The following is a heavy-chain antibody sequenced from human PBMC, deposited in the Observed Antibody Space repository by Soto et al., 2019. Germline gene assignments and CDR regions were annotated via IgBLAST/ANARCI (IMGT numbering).Heavy chain of an antibody. Sequence: EVQLVESGGGLVQPGGSLRLSCAASGFTFSSYSMNWVRQAPGKGLEWVSYISSSSSTIYYADSVKGRFTISRDNAKNSLYLPMYSLTADDTAVYYCARAGGYSYGPFDSWGQGTLVTVSS. V-gene: IGHV3-48*01. D-gene: IGHD5-18*01. CDR2: ISSSSSTI. J-gene: IGHJ4*02. CDR1: GFTFSSYS. CDR3: ARAGGYSYGPFDS.